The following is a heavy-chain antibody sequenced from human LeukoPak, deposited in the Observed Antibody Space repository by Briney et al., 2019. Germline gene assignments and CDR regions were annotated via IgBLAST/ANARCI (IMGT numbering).Heavy chain of an antibody. CDR1: GGSISSNHR. D-gene: IGHD1-26*01. CDR3: ARKTWELPPYFDD. CDR2: MYHSGST. V-gene: IGHV4-4*02. J-gene: IGHJ4*02. Sequence: SETLSLTCTVSGGSISSNHRCSWFSQPPQKELQGFGGMYHSGSTNYNPSLKCRVTISVDKSKTQFSLKLSPLTAADTAVDYYARKTWELPPYFDDWGQGTQVTVSS.